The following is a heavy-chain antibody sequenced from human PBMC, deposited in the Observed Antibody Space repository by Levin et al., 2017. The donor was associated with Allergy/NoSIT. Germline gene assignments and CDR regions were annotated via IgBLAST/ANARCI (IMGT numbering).Heavy chain of an antibody. CDR2: ISSSSSYI. CDR1: GFTFSSYS. J-gene: IGHJ3*02. CDR3: ARAHIVVVTATDAFDI. V-gene: IGHV3-21*01. Sequence: GGSLRLSCAASGFTFSSYSMNWVRQAPGKGLEWVSSISSSSSYIYYADSVKGRFTISRDNAKNSLYLQMNSLRAEDTAVYYCARAHIVVVTATDAFDIWGQGTMVTVSS. D-gene: IGHD2-21*02.